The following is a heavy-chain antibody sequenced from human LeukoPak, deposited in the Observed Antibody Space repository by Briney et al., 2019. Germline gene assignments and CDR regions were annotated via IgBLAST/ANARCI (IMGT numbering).Heavy chain of an antibody. V-gene: IGHV4-34*01. Sequence: SETLSLTCAVYGGSFSGYYWSWIRQPPGKGLEWIGEINHSGSTNYNPSLKSRVTISVDTSKNQLFLRLNSVTAADTAVYYCARERRTLYFDYWGQGTLVIVSS. CDR1: GGSFSGYY. CDR2: INHSGST. J-gene: IGHJ4*02. CDR3: ARERRTLYFDY. D-gene: IGHD1-1*01.